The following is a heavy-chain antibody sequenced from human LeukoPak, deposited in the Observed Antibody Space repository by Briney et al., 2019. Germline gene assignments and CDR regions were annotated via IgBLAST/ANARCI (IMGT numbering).Heavy chain of an antibody. CDR2: INHSGST. CDR3: ARDRSSWRYYFDY. Sequence: SETLSLTCAVYGGSFSGYYWSWIRQPPGKGLEWIGEINHSGSTNYNPSLKSRVTISVDTSKNQFSLKLSSVTAADTAVYYCARDRSSWRYYFDYWGQGTLVTVSS. J-gene: IGHJ4*02. V-gene: IGHV4-34*01. CDR1: GGSFSGYY. D-gene: IGHD6-13*01.